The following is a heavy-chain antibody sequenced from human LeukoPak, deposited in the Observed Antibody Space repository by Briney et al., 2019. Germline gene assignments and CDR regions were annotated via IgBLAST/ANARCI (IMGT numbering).Heavy chain of an antibody. CDR1: GGTFSSYA. CDR3: ARDGDYYIDY. D-gene: IGHD4-17*01. CDR2: IIPIFGTA. J-gene: IGHJ4*02. V-gene: IGHV1-69*06. Sequence: ASVKVSCKASGGTFSSYAISWVRQAPGQGLEWMGRIIPIFGTANYAQKFQGRVTITADKSTSTAYMELSSLRSEDTAVYYCARDGDYYIDYRGQGTLVTVSS.